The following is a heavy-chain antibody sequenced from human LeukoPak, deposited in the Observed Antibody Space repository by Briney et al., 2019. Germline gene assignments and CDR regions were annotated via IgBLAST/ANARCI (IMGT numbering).Heavy chain of an antibody. J-gene: IGHJ4*02. D-gene: IGHD2-8*01. CDR1: GGSISRGDYY. CDR3: ARMTLMVYAKE. Sequence: PSETVSLTCTVSGGSISRGDYYWRWIRQPPGKGLEWIGYIYYSGSTYYNPSLKSRVTISVDTSKNQFSLKLSSVCAADTVLYYCARMTLMVYAKEGGQGTLVTVSS. V-gene: IGHV4-30-4*08. CDR2: IYYSGST.